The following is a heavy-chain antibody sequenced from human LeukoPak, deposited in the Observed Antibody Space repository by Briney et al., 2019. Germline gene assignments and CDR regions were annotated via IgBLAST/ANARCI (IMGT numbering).Heavy chain of an antibody. CDR1: GFTFSDHY. CDR2: TRNKANSYTT. Sequence: PGGSLSLSCAASGFTFSDHYMDWVRQSPGKGLEWVGRTRNKANSYTTEYAASVKGRFIISRDDSKISLYLQMNSLKTEDTAVYYCARQSRTCSGDSCYQLDAFDIWGHGTMVTVSS. J-gene: IGHJ3*02. V-gene: IGHV3-72*01. CDR3: ARQSRTCSGDSCYQLDAFDI. D-gene: IGHD2-15*01.